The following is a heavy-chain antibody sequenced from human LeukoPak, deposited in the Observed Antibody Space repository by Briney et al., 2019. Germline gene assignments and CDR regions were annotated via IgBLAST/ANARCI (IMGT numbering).Heavy chain of an antibody. D-gene: IGHD6-13*01. Sequence: PGGSLRLSCAASGFTFSSYGMHWVRQAPGKGLEWVAVISYDGSNKYYADSVKGRFTISRDNSKNTLYLQMNSLRAEDTAVYYCARESNIAAAGGEYIDYWGQGTLVTVSS. J-gene: IGHJ4*02. CDR1: GFTFSSYG. CDR3: ARESNIAAAGGEYIDY. CDR2: ISYDGSNK. V-gene: IGHV3-30*03.